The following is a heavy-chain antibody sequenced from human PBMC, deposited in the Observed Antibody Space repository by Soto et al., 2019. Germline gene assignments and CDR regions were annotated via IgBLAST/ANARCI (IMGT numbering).Heavy chain of an antibody. CDR2: IVVGSGNT. CDR3: AADPDIVLVPAALSAYYYYGMDV. CDR1: GFTFTSSA. V-gene: IGHV1-58*01. Sequence: QMQLVQSGPEVKKPGTSVKVSCKASGFTFTSSAVQWVRQARGQRLEWIGWIVVGSGNTNYAQKFQERVTITRDMSTSPAYMELSSLRSEDTAVYYCAADPDIVLVPAALSAYYYYGMDVWGQGTTATVSS. J-gene: IGHJ6*02. D-gene: IGHD2-2*01.